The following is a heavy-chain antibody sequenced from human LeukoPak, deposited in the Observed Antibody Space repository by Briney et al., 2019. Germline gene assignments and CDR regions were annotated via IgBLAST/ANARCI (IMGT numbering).Heavy chain of an antibody. D-gene: IGHD1-26*01. Sequence: SETLSLTCTVSGVSISNYFWSWIRQPPGKGLEWIGYIYYSGSTTYNPSLKSRVTISVDTSKNQFSLKLSSVTAADTAVYYCARAWYSGDRWGQGTLVTVSS. V-gene: IGHV4-59*08. CDR3: ARAWYSGDR. J-gene: IGHJ4*02. CDR1: GVSISNYF. CDR2: IYYSGST.